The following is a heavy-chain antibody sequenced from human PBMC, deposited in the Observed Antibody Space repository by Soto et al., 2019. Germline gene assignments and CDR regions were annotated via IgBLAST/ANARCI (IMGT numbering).Heavy chain of an antibody. J-gene: IGHJ4*02. CDR1: GFTFSDYY. Sequence: GGSLRLSCAASGFTFSDYYMSWIRQAPGKGLEWVSYISSNGGSTYYANSVKGRFTISRDNSKNTLYLQMGSLRAKDMAVYYCARGGSDFDYWGQGTLVTVSS. D-gene: IGHD1-26*01. CDR3: ARGGSDFDY. CDR2: ISSNGGST. V-gene: IGHV3-64*01.